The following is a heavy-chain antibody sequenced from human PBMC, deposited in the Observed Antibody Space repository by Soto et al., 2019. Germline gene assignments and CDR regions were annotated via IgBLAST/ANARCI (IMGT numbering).Heavy chain of an antibody. CDR2: IYWDDDK. Sequence: QITLKESGPTLVKPTQTLTLTCTFSGFSLSTSGVGVGWIRQPPGKALEWLALIYWDDDKRYSPSLKSRLTIPKDTPKKQVVLKMTHLDPVDTATYYCAQGQAAYYYYGMDVWGQGTTVTVSS. CDR1: GFSLSTSGVG. J-gene: IGHJ6*02. CDR3: AQGQAAYYYYGMDV. V-gene: IGHV2-5*02.